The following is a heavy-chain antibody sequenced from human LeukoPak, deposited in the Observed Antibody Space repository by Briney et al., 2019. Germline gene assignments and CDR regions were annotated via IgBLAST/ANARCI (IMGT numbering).Heavy chain of an antibody. CDR3: ARGITIFGVVIRFDP. CDR2: IYYSGST. Sequence: PSETLSLTCTVSGGSISSYYWSWIRQPPGKGLGWIGYIYYSGSTNYNPSLKSRVTISVDTSKNQFSLKLSSVTAAHTAVYYCARGITIFGVVIRFDPWGQGTLVTVSS. D-gene: IGHD3-3*01. V-gene: IGHV4-59*01. J-gene: IGHJ5*02. CDR1: GGSISSYY.